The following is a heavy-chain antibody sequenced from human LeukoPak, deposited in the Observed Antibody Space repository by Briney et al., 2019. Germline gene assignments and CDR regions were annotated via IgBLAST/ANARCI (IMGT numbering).Heavy chain of an antibody. CDR1: GYTFTGYY. Sequence: ASVKVSCKASGYTFTGYYMHWVRQAPGQGLEWMGWINPNSGGTNYAQKFQGRVTMTRDTSISTAYMELSRLRSDDTAVYYCARVKQYYYDSSGYTHWFDPWGQGTLVTVSS. CDR3: ARVKQYYYDSSGYTHWFDP. J-gene: IGHJ5*02. D-gene: IGHD3-22*01. CDR2: INPNSGGT. V-gene: IGHV1-2*02.